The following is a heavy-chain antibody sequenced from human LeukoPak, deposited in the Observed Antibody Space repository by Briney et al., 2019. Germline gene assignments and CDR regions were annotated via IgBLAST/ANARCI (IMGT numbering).Heavy chain of an antibody. CDR3: ARRFCTDASCYGGDDY. CDR1: GFTFSSYA. Sequence: GGSLRLSCAASGFTFSSYAMSWVRQAPGKGVEWVSAISAGGGTTYYADSVKGRFTISRDNSKSTLYLQMNSLRAEDTAVYYCARRFCTDASCYGGDDYWGQGTLVTVSS. D-gene: IGHD2-15*01. V-gene: IGHV3-23*01. J-gene: IGHJ4*02. CDR2: ISAGGGTT.